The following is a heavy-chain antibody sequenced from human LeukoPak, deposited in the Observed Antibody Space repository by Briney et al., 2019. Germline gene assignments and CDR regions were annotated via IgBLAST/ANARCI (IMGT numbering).Heavy chain of an antibody. D-gene: IGHD6-19*01. CDR3: ARPYRSGWSGSFDY. V-gene: IGHV4-59*01. Sequence: PSETLSLTSTVPGGSISSYYWSWIRPRPGKGREWIGNIHYSGSTKYYTSLKSRVTVLVDTSRNRLSLRMSSVTAADTAVYYCARPYRSGWSGSFDYWGQGTLVTVSS. CDR1: GGSISSYY. CDR2: IHYSGST. J-gene: IGHJ4*02.